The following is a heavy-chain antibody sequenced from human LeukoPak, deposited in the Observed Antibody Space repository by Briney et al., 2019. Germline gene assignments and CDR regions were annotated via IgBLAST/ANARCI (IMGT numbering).Heavy chain of an antibody. V-gene: IGHV5-51*01. J-gene: IGHJ6*03. CDR2: IYPGDSDT. CDR3: ARQRVSDTVYYYYMDV. Sequence: GESLKISCKGSGYSFTSYWIGWVRQMPGKGLEWMGIIYPGDSDTRYSPSFQGQVTISADKSIGTAYLQWSSLKASDTAMYYCARQRVSDTVYYYYMDVWGKGTTVTVSS. D-gene: IGHD4-11*01. CDR1: GYSFTSYW.